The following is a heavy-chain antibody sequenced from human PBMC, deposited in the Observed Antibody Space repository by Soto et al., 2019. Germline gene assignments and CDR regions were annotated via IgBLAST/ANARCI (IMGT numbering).Heavy chain of an antibody. J-gene: IGHJ4*02. V-gene: IGHV1-69*02. Sequence: QVQLVQSGAEVKKPGSSVKVSCKASGGTFSSYTISWVRQAPGQGLEWMGRIIPILGIANYAQKFQGRVKITADKSTSTAYMELSSLRSEDTAVYYCASNPSNILTGYYNDYWGQGTLVTVSS. CDR1: GGTFSSYT. D-gene: IGHD3-9*01. CDR2: IIPILGIA. CDR3: ASNPSNILTGYYNDY.